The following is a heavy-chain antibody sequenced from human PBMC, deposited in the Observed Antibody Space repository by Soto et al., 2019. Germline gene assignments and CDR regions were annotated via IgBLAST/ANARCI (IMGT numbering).Heavy chain of an antibody. D-gene: IGHD3-10*01. V-gene: IGHV4-39*01. CDR2: IYYSGST. Sequence: PSETLSLTCTVSGGSISSSSYYWGWIRQPPGKGLEWIGSIYYSGSTYYNPSLKSRVTISVDTSKNQFSLKLSSVTAADTAVYYCARRAMVRGWGNWFDPWGQGTLVTVSS. CDR1: GGSISSSSYY. J-gene: IGHJ5*02. CDR3: ARRAMVRGWGNWFDP.